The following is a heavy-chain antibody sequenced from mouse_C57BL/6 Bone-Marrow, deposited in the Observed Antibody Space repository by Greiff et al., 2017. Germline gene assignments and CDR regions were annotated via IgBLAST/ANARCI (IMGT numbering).Heavy chain of an antibody. D-gene: IGHD1-1*01. CDR2: IDPSDSYT. V-gene: IGHV1-69*01. Sequence: QVQLQQPGAELVMPGASVKLSCKASGYTFTSYWMHWVKQRPGQGLEWIGEIDPSDSYTNYNQKFKGKSTLTVDKSSSTAYMPLSSLTSEDSAVYYWARESSCDWFAYWGQGTLVTVSA. CDR3: ARESSCDWFAY. CDR1: GYTFTSYW. J-gene: IGHJ3*01.